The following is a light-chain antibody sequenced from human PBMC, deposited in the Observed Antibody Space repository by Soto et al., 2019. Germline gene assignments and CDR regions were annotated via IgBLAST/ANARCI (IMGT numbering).Light chain of an antibody. J-gene: IGKJ2*03. CDR1: QNIQSF. V-gene: IGKV1-5*03. CDR2: LAS. Sequence: DIQMTQFPSTLSASVWDQVTITCRASQNIQSFLAWYQKKPGKAPKLLIYLASRLEGGVPSRFSGSGSGTEFTLTINSLQPDDFAIYFCQQYNSHSYYSFGQGTKLEVK. CDR3: QQYNSHSYYS.